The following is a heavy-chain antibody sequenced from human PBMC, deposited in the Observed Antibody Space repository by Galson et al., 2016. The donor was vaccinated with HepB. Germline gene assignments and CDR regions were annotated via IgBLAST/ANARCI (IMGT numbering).Heavy chain of an antibody. J-gene: IGHJ3*02. D-gene: IGHD3-22*01. CDR1: GFIFSSYR. Sequence: SLRLSCAASGFIFSSYRMNWVRQAPGKGLEWVADIKQDGSEKYYVDSVEGRFTVSRDNAKNSLYLQMSSLRAEDTAVYYCATMFYYYGSGFDRVDAFDIWGQGTMVTVSS. CDR3: ATMFYYYGSGFDRVDAFDI. V-gene: IGHV3-7*01. CDR2: IKQDGSEK.